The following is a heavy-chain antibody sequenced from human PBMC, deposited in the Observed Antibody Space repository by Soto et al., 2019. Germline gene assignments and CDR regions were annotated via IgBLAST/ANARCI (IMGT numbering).Heavy chain of an antibody. CDR2: INHYGST. Sequence: QVQLQQWGAGLLKPSETLSLTCAVYGGSFSSYYWSWIRQPPGKGLEWIGQINHYGSTDYNPSLMRLVTLSVDTSKIHFSLRLSSVPAADPAMYYCATHCSSTSCYYTFAPWGQGTRVTVSS. V-gene: IGHV4-34*01. CDR1: GGSFSSYY. J-gene: IGHJ5*02. D-gene: IGHD2-2*01. CDR3: ATHCSSTSCYYTFAP.